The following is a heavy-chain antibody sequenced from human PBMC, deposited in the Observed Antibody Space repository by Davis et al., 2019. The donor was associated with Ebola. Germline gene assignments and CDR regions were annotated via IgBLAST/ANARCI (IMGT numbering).Heavy chain of an antibody. V-gene: IGHV1-2*06. Sequence: ASVKVSCKASGYTFTGNYIQWVRQAPGQGLEWMGRINPNSGGTNYEQKFQGRVTMSRDTSTSTAYMEMSRLRSDDTAVYFCARGGITMMIVTRDYYYGLDVWGQGTTVTVSS. CDR3: ARGGITMMIVTRDYYYGLDV. CDR1: GYTFTGNY. CDR2: INPNSGGT. J-gene: IGHJ6*02. D-gene: IGHD3-22*01.